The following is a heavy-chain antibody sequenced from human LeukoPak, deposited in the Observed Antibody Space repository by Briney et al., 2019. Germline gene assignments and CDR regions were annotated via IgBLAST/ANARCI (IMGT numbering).Heavy chain of an antibody. Sequence: GRSLRLSCAASGFSFSSFGMHWVRQAPGKGLEWVAVIWYDGSNKYYADSMKGRFTISRDNAKNSLYLQMNSLRAEDTAVYYCARAGSRGNWFDPWGQGTLVTVSS. CDR2: IWYDGSNK. J-gene: IGHJ5*02. CDR3: ARAGSRGNWFDP. D-gene: IGHD2-15*01. V-gene: IGHV3-33*01. CDR1: GFSFSSFG.